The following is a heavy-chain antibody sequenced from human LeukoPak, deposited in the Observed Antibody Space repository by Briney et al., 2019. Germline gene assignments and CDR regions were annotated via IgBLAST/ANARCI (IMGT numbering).Heavy chain of an antibody. J-gene: IGHJ6*02. CDR2: IYTSGST. D-gene: IGHD6-13*01. V-gene: IGHV4-4*07. Sequence: PSETLSLTCTASGGSISSYYWSWIRQPAGKGLEWIGRIYTSGSTNYNPSLKSRVTMSVDTSKNQFSLKLSSVTAADTAVYYCARDLQQLVRNYYYGMDVWGQGTTVTVSS. CDR1: GGSISSYY. CDR3: ARDLQQLVRNYYYGMDV.